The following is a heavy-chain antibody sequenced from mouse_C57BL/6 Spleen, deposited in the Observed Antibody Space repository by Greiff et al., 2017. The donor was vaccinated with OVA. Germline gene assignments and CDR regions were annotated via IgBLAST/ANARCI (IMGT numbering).Heavy chain of an antibody. V-gene: IGHV3-6*01. J-gene: IGHJ2*01. CDR2: ISYDGSN. D-gene: IGHD2-1*01. CDR3: ARGGYGIYFDY. Sequence: VQLQESGPGLVKPSQSLSLTCSVTGYSITSGYYWNWIRQFPGNKLEWMGYISYDGSNNYNPSLKNRISITRDTSKNQFFLKLNSVTTEDTATYYCARGGYGIYFDYWGQGTTLTVSS. CDR1: GYSITSGYY.